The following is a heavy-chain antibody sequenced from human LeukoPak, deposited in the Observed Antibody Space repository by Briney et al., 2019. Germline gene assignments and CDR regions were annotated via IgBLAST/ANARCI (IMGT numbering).Heavy chain of an antibody. J-gene: IGHJ4*02. Sequence: GESLKISCKGSGYSFANYWIGWVRQMPGKGLEWMGIIYPSDSNTRYNPSFQGQATISADKSISTAYLQWSSLKASDTAMYYCALNPRGYCSGGSCYIGYWGQGTLVTVSS. V-gene: IGHV5-51*01. D-gene: IGHD2-15*01. CDR3: ALNPRGYCSGGSCYIGY. CDR2: IYPSDSNT. CDR1: GYSFANYW.